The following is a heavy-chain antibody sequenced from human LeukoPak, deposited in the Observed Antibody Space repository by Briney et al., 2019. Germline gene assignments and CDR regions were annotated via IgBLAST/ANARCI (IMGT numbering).Heavy chain of an antibody. Sequence: SVKVSCKAPGGTFSSYAISWVRQAPGQGLEWMGGIIPIFGTANYAQKFQGRVTITTDESTSTAYMELSSLRSEDTAVYYCARVGIIWGATGPFDYWGQGTLVTVSS. J-gene: IGHJ4*02. V-gene: IGHV1-69*05. CDR3: ARVGIIWGATGPFDY. CDR2: IIPIFGTA. CDR1: GGTFSSYA. D-gene: IGHD1-26*01.